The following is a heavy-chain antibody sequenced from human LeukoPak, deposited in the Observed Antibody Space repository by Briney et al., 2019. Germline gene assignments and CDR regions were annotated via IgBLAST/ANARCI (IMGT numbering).Heavy chain of an antibody. CDR1: GGSISSYY. Sequence: PSETLSLTCTVSGGSISSYYWSWIRQPPGKGLEWIGYIYYRGTTNYNPSLKSRVTISVDTSKNYFSLRLRSVTAADTAVYYCARGMDDFWSGYYTVWGQGLLVTVSA. J-gene: IGHJ4*02. CDR2: IYYRGTT. V-gene: IGHV4-59*01. D-gene: IGHD3-3*01. CDR3: ARGMDDFWSGYYTV.